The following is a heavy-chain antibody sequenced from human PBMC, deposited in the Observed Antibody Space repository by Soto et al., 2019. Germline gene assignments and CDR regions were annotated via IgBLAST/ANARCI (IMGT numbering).Heavy chain of an antibody. CDR3: TRDASRDSSARGWFDP. CDR2: ISSSSAYI. CDR1: GFTFRSFT. V-gene: IGHV3-21*01. Sequence: GGSLRLSCAASGFTFRSFTMNWVRQAPGKGLEWVSTISSSSAYIYYTDAVRGRFTISRDNAKTSLHLQMNTLSAEDTAVYYSTRDASRDSSARGWFDPWGPGTLVTVSS. D-gene: IGHD6-13*01. J-gene: IGHJ5*02.